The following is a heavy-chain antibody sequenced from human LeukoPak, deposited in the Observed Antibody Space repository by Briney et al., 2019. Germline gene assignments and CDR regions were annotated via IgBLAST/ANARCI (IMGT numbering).Heavy chain of an antibody. V-gene: IGHV3-30*18. CDR3: AKVTSSGWYSLDY. J-gene: IGHJ4*02. D-gene: IGHD6-19*01. CDR2: ISYDGSNK. Sequence: GGSLRLSCAASGFTFNSYVMHWVRQAPGKGLEWVAVISYDGSNKYYADSVKGRFTISRDNSENTLYLQMNSLRAEDTAVYYYAKVTSSGWYSLDYWGQGTLVTVSS. CDR1: GFTFNSYV.